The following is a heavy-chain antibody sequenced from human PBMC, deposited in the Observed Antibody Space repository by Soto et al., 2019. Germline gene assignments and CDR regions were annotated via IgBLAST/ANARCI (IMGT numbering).Heavy chain of an antibody. J-gene: IGHJ6*03. CDR3: ARYSSGWSYYYYYMDV. Sequence: EVQLVESGGGLVQPGGSLRLSCAASGFTVSSNYMSWVRQAPGKGLEWVSVIYSGGSTYYADSVKGRFTISRDNSKNTLYVQMNSLRAEDTAVYYCARYSSGWSYYYYYMDVWGKGTTVTVSS. CDR2: IYSGGST. D-gene: IGHD6-19*01. V-gene: IGHV3-66*01. CDR1: GFTVSSNY.